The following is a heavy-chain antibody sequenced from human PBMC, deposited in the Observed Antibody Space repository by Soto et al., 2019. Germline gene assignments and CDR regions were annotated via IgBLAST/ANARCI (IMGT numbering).Heavy chain of an antibody. V-gene: IGHV4-31*03. J-gene: IGHJ5*02. CDR1: GGSISSGGYY. CDR3: ASATLYYYDSSGYSGNWCDP. CDR2: IYYSGST. Sequence: SETLSLTCTVSGGSISSGGYYWSWIRQHPGKGLEWIRYIYYSGSTYYNPSRKSRVTIAVDTSKNQFSLKLSTVTAAGTAVYYCASATLYYYDSSGYSGNWCDPWGQGTLVTVS. D-gene: IGHD3-22*01.